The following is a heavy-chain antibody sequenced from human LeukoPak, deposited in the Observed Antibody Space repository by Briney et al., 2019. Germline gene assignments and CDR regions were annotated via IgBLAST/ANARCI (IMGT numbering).Heavy chain of an antibody. Sequence: GGSLRLSCAASGFTFSSYGMHWVRQAPGKGLEWVAVIWYDGSNKYYADSVKGRFTISRDNSKNTLYLQMNSLRAGDTAVYYCARDVWGSSGRTFDYWGQGTLVTVSS. D-gene: IGHD3-16*01. CDR3: ARDVWGSSGRTFDY. J-gene: IGHJ4*02. CDR1: GFTFSSYG. V-gene: IGHV3-33*01. CDR2: IWYDGSNK.